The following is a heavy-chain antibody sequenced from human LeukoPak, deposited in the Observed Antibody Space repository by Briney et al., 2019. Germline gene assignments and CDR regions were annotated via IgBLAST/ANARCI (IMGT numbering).Heavy chain of an antibody. CDR1: GFSFSSEN. CDR3: ARDKDYGFTY. Sequence: PGGSLRLSCAASGFSFSSENMNWVRQAQGKGPEWIQWITGSGSGIIYADSVKGRFTISRDNAKNSLFLQMNSLRVEDTAVYYCARDKDYGFTYWGQGTLVTVSS. V-gene: IGHV3-48*01. D-gene: IGHD4-17*01. J-gene: IGHJ4*02. CDR2: ITGSGSGI.